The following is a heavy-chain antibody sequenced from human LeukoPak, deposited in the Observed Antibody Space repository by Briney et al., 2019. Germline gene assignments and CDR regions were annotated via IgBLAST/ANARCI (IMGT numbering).Heavy chain of an antibody. CDR3: AKDDSYGLDY. CDR2: ISYDGSNK. D-gene: IGHD5-18*01. Sequence: GGSLRLSCAASGFTFSSYGMHWVRQAPGKGLEWVAVISYDGSNKYYADSVKGRFTNSRDNSKNTLYLQMNSLRAEDTAVYYCAKDDSYGLDYWGQGTLVTVSS. J-gene: IGHJ4*02. V-gene: IGHV3-30*18. CDR1: GFTFSSYG.